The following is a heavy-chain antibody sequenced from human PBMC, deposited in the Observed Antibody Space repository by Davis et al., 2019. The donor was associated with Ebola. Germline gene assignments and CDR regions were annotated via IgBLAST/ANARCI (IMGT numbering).Heavy chain of an antibody. D-gene: IGHD6-6*01. CDR3: ARGPSVLNFDY. CDR1: GGSISGYY. Sequence: SETLSLTCTVSGGSISGYYWSWIRQPPGKGLEWIGVINHSGSTNYNPSLKSRVTISVDTSKNQFSLKLSSVTAADTAVYYCARGPSVLNFDYWGQGTLVTVSS. J-gene: IGHJ4*02. V-gene: IGHV4-34*01. CDR2: INHSGST.